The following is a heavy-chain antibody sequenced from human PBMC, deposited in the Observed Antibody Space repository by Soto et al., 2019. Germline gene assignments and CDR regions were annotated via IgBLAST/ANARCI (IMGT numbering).Heavy chain of an antibody. Sequence: QITLKESCPTLVNPTQTLTLPCTFSGFSLSTSGVGVGWIRQPPEKALQWLAVLYWNEDKHVSPSLKSRLTIVKDTSKSQVVLTLTNVDIVDTATYYCAHRCYWFGGEDWFVPWGPGTLVTVSS. V-gene: IGHV2-5*01. CDR2: LYWNEDK. D-gene: IGHD3-10*01. CDR1: GFSLSTSGVG. CDR3: AHRCYWFGGEDWFVP. J-gene: IGHJ5*02.